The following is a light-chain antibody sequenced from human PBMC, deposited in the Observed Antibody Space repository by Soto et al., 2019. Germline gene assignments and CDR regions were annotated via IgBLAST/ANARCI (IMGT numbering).Light chain of an antibody. J-gene: IGKJ2*01. V-gene: IGKV3-20*01. Sequence: EIVLTQSPGTLSLSPGERATLSCRASQSISSSYLAWYQQKPGQAPRLPIYGASSRATGFPGRFSGSGSGADFTLTISRLETDDFAVYYCQQYGNSRYTFGQGTKLDI. CDR3: QQYGNSRYT. CDR1: QSISSSY. CDR2: GAS.